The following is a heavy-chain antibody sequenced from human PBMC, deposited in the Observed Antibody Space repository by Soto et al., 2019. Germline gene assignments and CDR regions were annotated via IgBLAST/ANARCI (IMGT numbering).Heavy chain of an antibody. CDR2: IYYSGST. CDR3: AKTPYDSSGYYSYFQH. CDR1: GGSISSGCYY. D-gene: IGHD3-22*01. Sequence: TSETLSLTCTVSGGSISSGCYYWSWIRQHPGKGLEWIGYIYYSGSTYYNPSLKSRVTISVDTSKNQFSLKLSSVTAADTAVYYCAKTPYDSSGYYSYFQHWGQGTLVTVSS. V-gene: IGHV4-31*03. J-gene: IGHJ1*01.